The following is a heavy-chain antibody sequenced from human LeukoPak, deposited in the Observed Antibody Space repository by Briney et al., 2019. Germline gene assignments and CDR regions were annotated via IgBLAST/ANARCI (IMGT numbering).Heavy chain of an antibody. CDR2: INPHSGVT. V-gene: IGHV1-2*02. D-gene: IGHD2-8*01. CDR3: MRECITKAIDL. J-gene: IGHJ5*02. CDR1: GFTFTGYN. Sequence: GASVKVSCKASGFTFTGYNMHWVRLATGQGLEWMGYINPHSGVTSFPQKFRGRVTLTTDTSISAAYMELSSLISDDTAVYYCMRECITKAIDLCGQRALCTASS.